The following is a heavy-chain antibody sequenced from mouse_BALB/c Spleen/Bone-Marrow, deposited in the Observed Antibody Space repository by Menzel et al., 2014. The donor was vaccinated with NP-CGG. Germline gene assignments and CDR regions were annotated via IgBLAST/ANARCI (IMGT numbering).Heavy chain of an antibody. D-gene: IGHD2-4*01. CDR1: GYTFTSYD. CDR3: ARRVYYDYDGGAWFAY. V-gene: IGHV1S56*01. Sequence: QVQLQQSGAELVKPGASVKLSCKASGYTFTSYDINWVRQRPEQGLEWIGWIFPGDGSTKYNEKFKGKATLTTDKSSSAAYMQISRLTSEDSAVYFCARRVYYDYDGGAWFAYWGQGTLVTVSA. CDR2: IFPGDGST. J-gene: IGHJ3*01.